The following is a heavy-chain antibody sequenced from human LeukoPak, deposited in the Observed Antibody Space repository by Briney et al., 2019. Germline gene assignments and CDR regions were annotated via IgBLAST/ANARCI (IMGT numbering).Heavy chain of an antibody. V-gene: IGHV1-8*01. J-gene: IGHJ4*02. D-gene: IGHD4-17*01. Sequence: GASVKVSCKASGYAFTSYDINGVRQATGQGLEWMGWMNPNSGNTGYAQKFQGRVTMTRNTSISTAYMELSSLRSEDTAVYYCARVSTVKTLQAIDYWGQGTLVTVSS. CDR2: MNPNSGNT. CDR3: ARVSTVKTLQAIDY. CDR1: GYAFTSYD.